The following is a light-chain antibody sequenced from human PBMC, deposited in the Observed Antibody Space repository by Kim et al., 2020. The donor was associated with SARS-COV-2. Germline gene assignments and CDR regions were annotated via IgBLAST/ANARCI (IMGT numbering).Light chain of an antibody. CDR1: QSVSSN. J-gene: IGKJ1*01. CDR2: GAS. CDR3: QQYDNWPLA. V-gene: IGKV3-15*01. Sequence: VPPEESATFSCTASQSVSSNLVWYQQKPGQAPRLLIYGASTRATGIPARFSGSGSGTEFTLTISSLQSEDFALYYCQQYDNWPLAFGQGTKVDIK.